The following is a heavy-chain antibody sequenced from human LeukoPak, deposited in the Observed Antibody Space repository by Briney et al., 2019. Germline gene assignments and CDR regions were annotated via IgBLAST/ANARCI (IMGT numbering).Heavy chain of an antibody. CDR2: IIPIFGTA. D-gene: IGHD3-9*01. CDR3: ARGKRIYDILTGYYTGAYYFDY. Sequence: SVKVSCKASGGTFSSYAISWGRQAPGQGLEWMGGIIPIFGTANYAQKFQGRATITTDESTSTAYMELSSLRSEDTAVYYCARGKRIYDILTGYYTGAYYFDYWGQGTLVTVSS. J-gene: IGHJ4*02. CDR1: GGTFSSYA. V-gene: IGHV1-69*05.